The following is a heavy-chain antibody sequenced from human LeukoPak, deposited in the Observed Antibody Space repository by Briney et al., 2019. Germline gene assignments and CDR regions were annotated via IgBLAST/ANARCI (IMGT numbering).Heavy chain of an antibody. J-gene: IGHJ4*02. CDR1: GGSISSSSYY. D-gene: IGHD3-3*01. Sequence: PSETLSLTCTVSGGSISSSSYYWGWIRQPPGKGLEWIGSIYYSGSTYYNPSLKSRVTISVDTSKNQFSLNLSSVTAADTAVYYCARGGVTIFGVVINEEYYFDYWGQGTLVTVSS. CDR2: IYYSGST. V-gene: IGHV4-39*01. CDR3: ARGGVTIFGVVINEEYYFDY.